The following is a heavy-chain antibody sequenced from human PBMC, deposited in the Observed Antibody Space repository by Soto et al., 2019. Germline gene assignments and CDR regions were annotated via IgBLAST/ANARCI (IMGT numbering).Heavy chain of an antibody. J-gene: IGHJ4*02. Sequence: PGGSLRLSCAASGFTFSSYSMNWVRQAPGKGLEWVSSISSSSSYIYYADSVKGRFTISRDNAKNSLYLQMNSLRAEDTAVYYCARDSILYSSGWSYFDYWGQGTLVTVSS. CDR2: ISSSSSYI. CDR3: ARDSILYSSGWSYFDY. V-gene: IGHV3-21*01. CDR1: GFTFSSYS. D-gene: IGHD6-19*01.